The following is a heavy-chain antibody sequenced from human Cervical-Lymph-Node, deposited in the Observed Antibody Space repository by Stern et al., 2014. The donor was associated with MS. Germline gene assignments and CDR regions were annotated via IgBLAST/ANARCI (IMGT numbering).Heavy chain of an antibody. CDR3: ARGASSAAWYKHAVDV. CDR2: ITPVFGTP. CDR1: GDTSNTDA. V-gene: IGHV1-69*01. D-gene: IGHD1-14*01. Sequence: MQLVESGAEVQKPGSSVKVSCKASGDTSNTDAIHWVRQAPGQGLEWMGGITPVFGTPVYAQRFKGRVSIAADASTATDYMELSSLRSDDTAVYYCARGASSAAWYKHAVDVWGQGTTVTVSS. J-gene: IGHJ6*02.